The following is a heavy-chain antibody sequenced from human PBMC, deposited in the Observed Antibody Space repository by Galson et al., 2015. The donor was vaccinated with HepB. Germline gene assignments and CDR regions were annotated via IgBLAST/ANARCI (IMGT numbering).Heavy chain of an antibody. Sequence: SLRLSCAATGFTFSTYAMSWVRLAPGKGLEWVSAIGQSGGNTYYADSVRGRFTISRDNSRKTVYLQMNSLRVDDTAVYYCASNRVGAIFDYWGQGALVAVSS. CDR3: ASNRVGAIFDY. CDR1: GFTFSTYA. V-gene: IGHV3-23*01. J-gene: IGHJ4*02. D-gene: IGHD1-26*01. CDR2: IGQSGGNT.